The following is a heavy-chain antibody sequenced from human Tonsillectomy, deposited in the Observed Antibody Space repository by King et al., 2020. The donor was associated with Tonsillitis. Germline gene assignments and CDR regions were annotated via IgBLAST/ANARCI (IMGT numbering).Heavy chain of an antibody. CDR1: GFNFSING. J-gene: IGHJ4*02. CDR3: TSQAGDY. Sequence: VQLVESGGGVVQPGGSLRLSCAASGFNFSINGLHWVRQAPGKGLEWVAFIRDDGSYQFSADSVKGRFTISRYNSKKLLYLQLNSLRHDDTAVYYCTSQAGDYWGQGPLVTVSS. CDR2: IRDDGSYQ. D-gene: IGHD3-10*01. V-gene: IGHV3-30*02.